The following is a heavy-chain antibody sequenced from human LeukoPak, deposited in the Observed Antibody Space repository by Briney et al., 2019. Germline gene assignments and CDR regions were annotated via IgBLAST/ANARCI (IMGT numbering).Heavy chain of an antibody. J-gene: IGHJ4*02. V-gene: IGHV3-30*18. Sequence: GGSLRLSCAASGFTFSSYGMHWVRQAPGKGLEWVAVISYDGSNKYYADSVKGRFTISRDNSKNTLYLQMNSLRAEDTAVYYCAKEESISGSYSDYWGQGTLVTVSS. CDR3: AKEESISGSYSDY. CDR2: ISYDGSNK. CDR1: GFTFSSYG. D-gene: IGHD3-10*01.